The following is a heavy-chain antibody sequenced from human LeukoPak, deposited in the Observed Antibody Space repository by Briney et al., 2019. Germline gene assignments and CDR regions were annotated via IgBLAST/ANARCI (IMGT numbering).Heavy chain of an antibody. CDR2: IYYSGST. V-gene: IGHV4-59*01. CDR1: GGSISSYY. D-gene: IGHD4-23*01. Sequence: SETLSLTCTVSGGSISSYYWSWIRQPPGKGLEWIGYIYYSGSTNYNPYFKSRVTISVDTSKNQFSLKLSSVTAADTAVYYCARDSDYGGNPAFDYWGQGTLVTVSS. CDR3: ARDSDYGGNPAFDY. J-gene: IGHJ4*02.